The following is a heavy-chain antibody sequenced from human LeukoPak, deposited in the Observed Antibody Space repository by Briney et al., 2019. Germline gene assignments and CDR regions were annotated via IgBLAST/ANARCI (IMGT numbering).Heavy chain of an antibody. D-gene: IGHD1-26*01. J-gene: IGHJ4*02. CDR2: INSDDSSR. Sequence: PGGSLRLSCATSGFTFSSYWMHWVRQAPGKGLVWVSRINSDDSSRSYADSVKGRFTISRDNAKNALYLQMNSLRAEDTAVYYCTRDLVGATSDFWGQGTLVTVSS. CDR3: TRDLVGATSDF. CDR1: GFTFSSYW. V-gene: IGHV3-74*01.